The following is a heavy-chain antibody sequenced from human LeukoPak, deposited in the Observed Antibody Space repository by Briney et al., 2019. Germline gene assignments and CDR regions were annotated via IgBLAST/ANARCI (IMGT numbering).Heavy chain of an antibody. Sequence: GESLKISRKGSGYSFTSYWIGWVRQMPGKGLEWMGIIYPGDSDTRYSPSFQGQVTISADKSISTAYLQWSSLKASDTAMYYCARATVGKPTYYYYGMDVWGQGTTVTVSS. CDR3: ARATVGKPTYYYYGMDV. D-gene: IGHD4-23*01. CDR1: GYSFTSYW. CDR2: IYPGDSDT. J-gene: IGHJ6*02. V-gene: IGHV5-51*01.